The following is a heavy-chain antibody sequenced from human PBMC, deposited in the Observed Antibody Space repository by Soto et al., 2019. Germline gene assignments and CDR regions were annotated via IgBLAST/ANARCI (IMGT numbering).Heavy chain of an antibody. Sequence: SETLSLTCTVSGGSINSGDYYWSWIRQPPGKGLEWIGYIYYSGSTYHNPSLKSRINISVDTSKNQFSLKLRSVTAADMAVYYCARVVLVRGGWGMDVWGQGTTVTVSS. CDR3: ARVVLVRGGWGMDV. CDR1: GGSINSGDYY. J-gene: IGHJ6*02. V-gene: IGHV4-30-4*01. D-gene: IGHD3-10*01. CDR2: IYYSGST.